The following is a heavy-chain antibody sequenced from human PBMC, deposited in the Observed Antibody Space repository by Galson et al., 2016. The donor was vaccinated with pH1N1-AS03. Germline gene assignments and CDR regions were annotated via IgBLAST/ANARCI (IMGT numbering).Heavy chain of an antibody. CDR1: GYTFTGFS. D-gene: IGHD2-2*01. J-gene: IGHJ6*02. V-gene: IGHV1-2*04. CDR2: INPKSGVT. Sequence: CKASGYTFTGFSINWVRQAPGQGLELMGWINPKSGVTNYAQKFQAWVTMTRDTSSSTAYMELSGLKSDDTAVYYCARDPRGPCTSSTCPTAYYFGMDVWGQGTTVIVSS. CDR3: ARDPRGPCTSSTCPTAYYFGMDV.